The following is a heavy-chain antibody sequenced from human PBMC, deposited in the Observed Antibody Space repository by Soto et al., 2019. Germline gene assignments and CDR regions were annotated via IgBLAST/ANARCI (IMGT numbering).Heavy chain of an antibody. D-gene: IGHD1-26*01. CDR2: INAGNGNT. Sequence: ASVKVSCKASGYTFTSYAMHWVRQAPGQRLEWMGWINAGNGNTKYSQKFQGRVTITRDTSASTAYMELSSLRSEDTAVYYCAFYGRHGAGYFDFWGQGTLVTVSS. CDR3: AFYGRHGAGYFDF. V-gene: IGHV1-3*01. J-gene: IGHJ4*02. CDR1: GYTFTSYA.